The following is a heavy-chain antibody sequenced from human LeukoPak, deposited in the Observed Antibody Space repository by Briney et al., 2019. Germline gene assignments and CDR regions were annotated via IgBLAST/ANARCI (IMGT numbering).Heavy chain of an antibody. J-gene: IGHJ3*02. CDR1: GGSISSYY. CDR3: ASGEYPLRDDAFDI. D-gene: IGHD3-10*01. CDR2: IYTSGST. Sequence: PSETLSLTCTVSGGSISSYYWSWIRQPAGKGLEWIGRIYTSGSTNYNPSLKSRVTMSVDTSKNQFSLKLSSVTAADTAVYYCASGEYPLRDDAFDIWGQGTMVTVSS. V-gene: IGHV4-4*07.